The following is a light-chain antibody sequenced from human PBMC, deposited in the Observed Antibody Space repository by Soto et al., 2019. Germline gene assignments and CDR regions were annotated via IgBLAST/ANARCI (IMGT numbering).Light chain of an antibody. CDR1: SGHSSYI. Sequence: QPVLTQSSSASASLGSSVKLTCTLSSGHSSYIIAWHQQQPGKAPRYLMKLEGSGSYYKGSGVPDRFSGSSSGADRYLTISNLQFEDEADYYCETWDSKKPWVFGGGTKLTVL. V-gene: IGLV4-60*02. CDR2: LEGSGSY. CDR3: ETWDSKKPWV. J-gene: IGLJ3*02.